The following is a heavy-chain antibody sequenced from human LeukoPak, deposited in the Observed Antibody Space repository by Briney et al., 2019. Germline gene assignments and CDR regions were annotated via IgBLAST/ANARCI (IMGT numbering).Heavy chain of an antibody. CDR3: AKDRQPVVVAATADY. Sequence: GRSLRLSCAASGFTFSSYGMHWVRQAPGKGLEWVALISFDGNNKYYADSVKGRFTISRDNSKNTLFLQINSLRSEDMAVYYCAKDRQPVVVAATADYWGQGTLVTVSS. CDR1: GFTFSSYG. V-gene: IGHV3-30*18. CDR2: ISFDGNNK. J-gene: IGHJ4*02. D-gene: IGHD2-15*01.